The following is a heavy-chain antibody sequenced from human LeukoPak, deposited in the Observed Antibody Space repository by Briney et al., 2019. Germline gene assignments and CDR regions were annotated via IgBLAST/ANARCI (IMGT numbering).Heavy chain of an antibody. CDR3: SRDFWRFGFGF. Sequence: GGSLRLSCTASGFTFGDDGMSWFRQAPGKGLEWIGFIRSKACGGTTEYAASVKGRFTLSRDDSKSIAYLQMESLKTEDTAVYYCSRDFWRFGFGFWGQGTLVTVSS. V-gene: IGHV3-49*03. J-gene: IGHJ4*02. CDR2: IRSKACGGTT. CDR1: GFTFGDDG. D-gene: IGHD3-3*01.